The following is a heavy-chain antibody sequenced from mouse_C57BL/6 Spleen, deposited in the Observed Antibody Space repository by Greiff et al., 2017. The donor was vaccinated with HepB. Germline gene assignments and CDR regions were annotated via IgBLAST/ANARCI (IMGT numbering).Heavy chain of an antibody. CDR3: TRSFGSSYERYYFDY. CDR2: IDPNSGGT. CDR1: GYTFTSYW. J-gene: IGHJ2*01. Sequence: QVQLQQPGAELVKPGASVKLSCKASGYTFTSYWMHWVKQRPGRGLEWIGRIDPNSGGTKYNEKFKSKATLTVDKPSSTAYMQLSSLTSEDSAVYYCTRSFGSSYERYYFDYWGQGTTLTVSS. V-gene: IGHV1-72*01. D-gene: IGHD1-1*01.